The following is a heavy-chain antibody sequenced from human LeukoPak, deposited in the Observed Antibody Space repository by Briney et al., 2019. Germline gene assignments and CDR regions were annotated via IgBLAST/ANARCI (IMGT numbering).Heavy chain of an antibody. J-gene: IGHJ5*02. CDR3: ARDLFSSSWPHNWFDP. Sequence: SETLSLTCTVSGDSISTGRYYWGWIRQPAGKGLDWIGLIYASGTTNYNPSLKSRFTISVDTSQNQFSLTLSSVTAADTAIYYCARDLFSSSWPHNWFDPWGQGTLVTVSS. CDR2: IYASGTT. V-gene: IGHV4-61*02. CDR1: GDSISTGRYY. D-gene: IGHD6-13*01.